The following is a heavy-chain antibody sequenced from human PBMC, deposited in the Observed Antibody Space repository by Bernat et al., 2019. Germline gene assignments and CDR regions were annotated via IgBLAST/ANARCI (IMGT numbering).Heavy chain of an antibody. CDR1: GFTFSSYG. D-gene: IGHD6-6*01. J-gene: IGHJ6*02. Sequence: QVQLVESGGGVVQPGRSLRLSCAASGFTFSSYGMHWVRQAPGKGLEWVAVIWYDGSNKYYADSVKGRFTISRDNSKNTLYLQMNSLRGEDTAVYYCARDAISSIAAPDYYYYYGMDVWGQGTTVTVSS. V-gene: IGHV3-33*01. CDR3: ARDAISSIAAPDYYYYYGMDV. CDR2: IWYDGSNK.